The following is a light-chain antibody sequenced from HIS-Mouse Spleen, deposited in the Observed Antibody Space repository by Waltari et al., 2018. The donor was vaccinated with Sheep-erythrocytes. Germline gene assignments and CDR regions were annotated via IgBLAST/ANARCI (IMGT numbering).Light chain of an antibody. CDR2: AAS. J-gene: IGKJ2*01. Sequence: DIQLTQSPSFLSASVGDRVTITCRASQGISSYLAWYQQTPGKAPKLLIYAASTLQSGVPSRFSGSGSGTEFTLTISSLQPEDFATYYCLQDYNYPYTFGQGTKLEIK. V-gene: IGKV1-9*01. CDR1: QGISSY. CDR3: LQDYNYPYT.